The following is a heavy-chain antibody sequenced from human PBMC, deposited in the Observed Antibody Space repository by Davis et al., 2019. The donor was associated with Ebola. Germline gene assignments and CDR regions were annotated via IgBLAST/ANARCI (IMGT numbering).Heavy chain of an antibody. V-gene: IGHV1-69*04. CDR3: ARSTPGGSYRDY. CDR1: GYTFTSYG. Sequence: SVKVSCKASGYTFTSYGISWVRQAPRQGLEWMGRIIPILGIANYAQKFQGRVTITADKSTSTAYMELSSLRSEDTAVYYCARSTPGGSYRDYWGQGTLVTVSS. CDR2: IIPILGIA. J-gene: IGHJ4*02. D-gene: IGHD1-26*01.